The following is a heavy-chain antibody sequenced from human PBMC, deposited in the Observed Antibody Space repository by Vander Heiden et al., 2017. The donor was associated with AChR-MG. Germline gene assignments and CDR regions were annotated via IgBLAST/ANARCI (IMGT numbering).Heavy chain of an antibody. V-gene: IGHV3-21*01. CDR2: ISSSSSYI. J-gene: IGHJ6*03. D-gene: IGHD6-13*01. CDR1: GFTFRRYG. CDR3: ARDGAYSSSWENYYYYYMDV. Sequence: EVQLVESGGGLVKPGGSWRLSCAASGFTFRRYGLNGVRQAPGKGLEWVSSISSSSSYIYYADSVKGRFTISRDNAKNSLYLQMNSLRAEDTAVYYCARDGAYSSSWENYYYYYMDVWGKGTTVTVSS.